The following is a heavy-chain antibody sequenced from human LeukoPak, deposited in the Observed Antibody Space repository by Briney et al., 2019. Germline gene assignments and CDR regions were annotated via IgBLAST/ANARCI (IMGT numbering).Heavy chain of an antibody. Sequence: SETLSLTCNVSGGSISSSSYYWGWIRQPPGKGLELIGNIYYSGTTYYNPSLKSRVTISVDTSKNQFSLKLSSVTAADTAVYYCARASYDFWSGPIRGAFDIWGQGTMVTVSS. CDR2: IYYSGTT. CDR1: GGSISSSSYY. J-gene: IGHJ3*02. CDR3: ARASYDFWSGPIRGAFDI. D-gene: IGHD3-3*01. V-gene: IGHV4-39*07.